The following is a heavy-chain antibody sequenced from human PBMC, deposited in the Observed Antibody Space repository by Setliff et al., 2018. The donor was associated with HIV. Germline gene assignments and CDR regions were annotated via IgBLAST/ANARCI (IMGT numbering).Heavy chain of an antibody. CDR2: IYTSGNT. D-gene: IGHD2-8*02. J-gene: IGHJ4*02. Sequence: SETLSLTCTVSGGSISISDWSWIRQPPGKGLEWIGCIYTSGNTNYDPSLDSRVTISVDTSRDQFSLNLRSVTAADTALYFCARLIHTGLLYFDYWGLGMLVTVSS. CDR3: ARLIHTGLLYFDY. CDR1: GGSISISD. V-gene: IGHV4-4*09.